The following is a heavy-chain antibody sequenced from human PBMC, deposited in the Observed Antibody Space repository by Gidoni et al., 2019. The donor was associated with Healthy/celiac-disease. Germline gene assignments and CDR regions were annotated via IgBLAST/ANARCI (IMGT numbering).Heavy chain of an antibody. J-gene: IGHJ6*03. V-gene: IGHV3-21*01. CDR2: ISSSSSYI. CDR1: GFTFSSYS. CDR3: ARDRALGYSYGQVYYYYMDV. Sequence: EVQLVESGGGLVKPGGSLRLSCAASGFTFSSYSMNWVRQAPGKGLEWVSSISSSSSYIYYADSVKGRFTISRDNAKNSLYLQMNSLRAEDTAVYYCARDRALGYSYGQVYYYYMDVWGKGTTVTVSS. D-gene: IGHD5-18*01.